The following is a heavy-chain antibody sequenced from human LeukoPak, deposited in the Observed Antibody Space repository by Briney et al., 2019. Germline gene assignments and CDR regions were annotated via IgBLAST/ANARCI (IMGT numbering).Heavy chain of an antibody. V-gene: IGHV3-20*04. CDR2: IAWSGGSI. D-gene: IGHD5-12*01. CDR3: ARVVATSGFYYYYMDV. CDR1: GFSFDDYA. Sequence: GGSLRLSCSASGFSFDDYAMSWVRQAPGKGLEWVSGIAWSGGSIVYADSVKGRFTISRDNAKNSLYLQMNSLRAEDAAVYYCARVVATSGFYYYYMDVWGKGTTVTVSS. J-gene: IGHJ6*03.